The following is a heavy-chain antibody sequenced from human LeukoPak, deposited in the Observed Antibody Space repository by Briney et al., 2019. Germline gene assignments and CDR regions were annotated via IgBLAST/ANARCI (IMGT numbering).Heavy chain of an antibody. J-gene: IGHJ4*02. CDR2: INPSGGST. CDR1: GYTFTSYY. CDR3: ARAYSSGWYHY. Sequence: ASVKVSCKASGYTFTSYYMHWVRQAPGQGLEWMGIINPSGGSTSYAQKFQGRVTMTRDTSTSTVYMELSSLRSDDTAVYYCARAYSSGWYHYWGQGTLVTVSS. D-gene: IGHD6-19*01. V-gene: IGHV1-46*01.